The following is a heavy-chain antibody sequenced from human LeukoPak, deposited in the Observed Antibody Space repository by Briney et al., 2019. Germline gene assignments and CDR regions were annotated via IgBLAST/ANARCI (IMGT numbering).Heavy chain of an antibody. Sequence: GASVKVSCKVSGYTLTELSMHWVRQAPGQGLEWMGWINTNTGNPTYAQGFTGRFVFSLDTSVSTAYLQISSLKAEDTAVYYCARGYEKLRFLEWQDTSFDYWGQGTLVTVSS. V-gene: IGHV7-4-1*02. J-gene: IGHJ4*02. D-gene: IGHD3-3*01. CDR2: INTNTGNP. CDR1: GYTLTELS. CDR3: ARGYEKLRFLEWQDTSFDY.